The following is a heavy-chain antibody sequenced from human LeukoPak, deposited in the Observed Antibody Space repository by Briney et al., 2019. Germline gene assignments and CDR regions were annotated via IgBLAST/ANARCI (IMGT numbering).Heavy chain of an antibody. J-gene: IGHJ4*02. CDR3: AKDSSYMIVVVNLDY. CDR1: GFTFSSYA. D-gene: IGHD3-22*01. V-gene: IGHV3-23*01. Sequence: GGSLRLSCAASGFTFSSYAMSWVRQAPGKGLEWVSAISGSGGSTYYADSVKGRFTISRDNSKNTLYLQMNSLRAKDTAVYYCAKDSSYMIVVVNLDYWGQGTLVTVSS. CDR2: ISGSGGST.